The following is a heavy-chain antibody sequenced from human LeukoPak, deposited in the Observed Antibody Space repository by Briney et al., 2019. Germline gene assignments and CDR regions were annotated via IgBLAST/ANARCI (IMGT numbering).Heavy chain of an antibody. Sequence: GGSLRLSCAASGFTFSSHLMSWVRQAPGKGLDWVASMKEDGSEIYYVGSVKGRFTISRDNPKNSLYLQMNSLRAEDTAVYYCAKGGATGGRFENWGQGTLVTVAS. CDR3: AKGGATGGRFEN. D-gene: IGHD1-26*01. V-gene: IGHV3-7*01. CDR2: MKEDGSEI. J-gene: IGHJ4*02. CDR1: GFTFSSHL.